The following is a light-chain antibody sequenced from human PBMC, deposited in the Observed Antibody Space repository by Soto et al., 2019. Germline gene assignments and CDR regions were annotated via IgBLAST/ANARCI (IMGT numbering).Light chain of an antibody. V-gene: IGLV2-23*02. CDR1: SSDVGSYNL. Sequence: QSALTQPASVSGSPGQSITISCTGTSSDVGSYNLVSWYQQHPGKAPKLMIYEVSKRPSGVSNRFSGSKSGNTASLTISGLQAEDEADYYCCSYAGSSTLDVFGTGTRSPS. CDR3: CSYAGSSTLDV. CDR2: EVS. J-gene: IGLJ1*01.